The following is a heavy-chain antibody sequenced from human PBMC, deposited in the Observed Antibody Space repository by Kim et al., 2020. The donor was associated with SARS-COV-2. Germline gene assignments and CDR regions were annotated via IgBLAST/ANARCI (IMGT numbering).Heavy chain of an antibody. V-gene: IGHV4-31*02. D-gene: IGHD2-15*01. CDR3: ARDLCSGGSCYPSY. J-gene: IGHJ4*02. Sequence: NPSLKSRVTISVDTSKNQFSLKLSSVTAADTAVYYCARDLCSGGSCYPSYWGQGTLVTVSS.